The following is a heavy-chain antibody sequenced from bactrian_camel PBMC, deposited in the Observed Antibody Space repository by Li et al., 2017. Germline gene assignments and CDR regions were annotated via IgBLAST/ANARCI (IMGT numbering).Heavy chain of an antibody. CDR1: GHSRGSNC. V-gene: IGHV3S32*01. Sequence: DVQLVESGGGSVQAGGSLRLSCKVSGHSRGSNCVGWYRLPPGRAPAEREGIAAIRRDGGETWYAASVKGRFTVSRDNAKNTLYLQLSALKTEDTAMYYCLVGFVYWGQGTQVTVS. D-gene: IGHD2*01. CDR3: LVGFVY. J-gene: IGHJ4*01. CDR2: IRRDGGET.